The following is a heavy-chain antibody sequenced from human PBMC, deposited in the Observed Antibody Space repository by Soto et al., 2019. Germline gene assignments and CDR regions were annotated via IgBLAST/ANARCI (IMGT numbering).Heavy chain of an antibody. CDR3: ARGSGGMVRGVYHWFDP. Sequence: SETLSLTCTVSGGSISSYYWSWIRQPPGKGLEWIGYIYYSGSTNYNPSLKSRVTIPVDTSKNQFSLKLSSVTAADTAVYYCARGSGGMVRGVYHWFDPWGQGTLVTSPQ. V-gene: IGHV4-59*01. CDR2: IYYSGST. J-gene: IGHJ5*02. D-gene: IGHD3-10*01. CDR1: GGSISSYY.